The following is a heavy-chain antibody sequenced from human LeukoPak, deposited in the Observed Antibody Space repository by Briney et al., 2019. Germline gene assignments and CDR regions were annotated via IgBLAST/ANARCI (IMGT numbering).Heavy chain of an antibody. CDR1: GDSIDSYY. D-gene: IGHD5-12*01. V-gene: IGHV4-59*12. CDR2: MYYRGTT. CDR3: ARLPRYGGYDHFDY. J-gene: IGHJ4*02. Sequence: SETLSLTCTVSGDSIDSYYWSWIRQPPGKGLEWIGYMYYRGTTSYNPFLKSRVTISVDTSKKQFSLKLNSVTAADTAVYYCARLPRYGGYDHFDYWGQGILVIVYS.